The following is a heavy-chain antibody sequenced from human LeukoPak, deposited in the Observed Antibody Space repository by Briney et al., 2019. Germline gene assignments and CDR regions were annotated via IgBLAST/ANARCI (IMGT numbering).Heavy chain of an antibody. J-gene: IGHJ3*02. CDR1: GFTFSIYW. CDR3: ARDNNAAFDI. V-gene: IGHV3-7*04. CDR2: IKPDGGEQ. D-gene: IGHD2-2*01. Sequence: GGSLRLSCTASGFTFSIYWMSWVRQAPGKGLDWVANIKPDGGEQYYVDSVRGRFTVSRDNAKNSLYLQMNSLSAEDTAVYYCARDNNAAFDIWGLGTMVTVSS.